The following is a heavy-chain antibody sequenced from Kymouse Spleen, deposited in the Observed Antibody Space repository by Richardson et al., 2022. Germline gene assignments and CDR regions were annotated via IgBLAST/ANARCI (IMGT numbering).Heavy chain of an antibody. J-gene: IGHJ4*02. V-gene: IGHV4-34*01. CDR2: INHSGST. CDR3: ARGVVGATSFDY. CDR1: GGSFSGYY. Sequence: QVQLQQWGAGLLKPSETLSLTCAVYGGSFSGYYWSWIRQPPGKGLEWIGEINHSGSTNYNPSLKSRVTISVDTSKNQFSLKLSSVTAADTAVYYCARGVVGATSFDYWGQGTLVTVSS. D-gene: IGHD1-26*01.